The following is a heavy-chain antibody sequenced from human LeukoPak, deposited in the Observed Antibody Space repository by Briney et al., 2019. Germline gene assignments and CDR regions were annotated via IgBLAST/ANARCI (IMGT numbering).Heavy chain of an antibody. CDR2: ISGNGDIT. CDR3: AKVTGGDMITYGGLDY. D-gene: IGHD3-16*01. CDR1: GFTFSNYA. V-gene: IGHV3-23*01. Sequence: GGSLRLSCAASGFTFSNYAMSWIRQAPGKGLEWVSAISGNGDITYYTDSVKGRFTISRDNSKNTLYLQMNSLRAEDTAIYYCAKVTGGDMITYGGLDYWGQGTLVTVSS. J-gene: IGHJ4*02.